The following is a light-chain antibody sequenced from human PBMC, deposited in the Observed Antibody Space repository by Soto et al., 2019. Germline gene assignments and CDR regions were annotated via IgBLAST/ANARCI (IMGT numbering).Light chain of an antibody. CDR2: DVT. Sequence: QSVLTQPASVSGSPGQSITLLCTGTSSDFGIYNSVSWYQQHPGKAPKLMIHDVTNRPSGVSSRFSGSRSGNTASLTISGLQAEYEADYYCTSFTSISSYVFGPGTKVTVL. V-gene: IGLV2-14*01. J-gene: IGLJ1*01. CDR3: TSFTSISSYV. CDR1: SSDFGIYNS.